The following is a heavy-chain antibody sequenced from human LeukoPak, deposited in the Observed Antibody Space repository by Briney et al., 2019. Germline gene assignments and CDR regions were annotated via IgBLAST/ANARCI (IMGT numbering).Heavy chain of an antibody. J-gene: IGHJ4*02. CDR2: MNPNSGNP. CDR1: GYTFTSYG. V-gene: IGHV1-8*01. D-gene: IGHD4-17*01. CDR3: ARWKKCDDYGDCGFDY. Sequence: ASVKVSCKASGYTFTSYGINWVRQATGQGLEWMGWMNPNSGNPGYAQKFQGRVTMTRNTSISTAYMELSSLRSEDTAVYYCARWKKCDDYGDCGFDYWGQGTLVTVSS.